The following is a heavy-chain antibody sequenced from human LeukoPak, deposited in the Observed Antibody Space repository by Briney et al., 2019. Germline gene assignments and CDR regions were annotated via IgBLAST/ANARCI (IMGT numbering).Heavy chain of an antibody. J-gene: IGHJ4*02. V-gene: IGHV3-23*01. CDR3: AKAGYSSSWPFDY. D-gene: IGHD6-13*01. CDR2: LSGSGSTT. Sequence: PGGSLRLSCAASGFSFGSNGMSWVRQAPGKGLEWVSALSGSGSTTCYADSVKGRFTISRDNSKNTVFLQMNSLRVEDTAVYYCAKAGYSSSWPFDYWGQGTQVTVSS. CDR1: GFSFGSNG.